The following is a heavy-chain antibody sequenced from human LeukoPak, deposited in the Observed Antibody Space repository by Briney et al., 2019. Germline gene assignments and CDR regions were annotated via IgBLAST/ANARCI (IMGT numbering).Heavy chain of an antibody. V-gene: IGHV3-9*01. Sequence: QSGGSLRLSCAASGFTVGSNYMSWVRQAPGKGLEWVSGISWNSGSIGYADSVKGRFTISRDNARNSLFLQMNSLRAEDTALYYCAKGTVHTAFDGFDIWGQGTMVTVSS. J-gene: IGHJ3*02. D-gene: IGHD2-21*01. CDR1: GFTVGSNY. CDR2: ISWNSGSI. CDR3: AKGTVHTAFDGFDI.